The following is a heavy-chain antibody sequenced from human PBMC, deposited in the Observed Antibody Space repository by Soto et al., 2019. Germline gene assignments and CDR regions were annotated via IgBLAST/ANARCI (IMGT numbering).Heavy chain of an antibody. J-gene: IGHJ4*02. Sequence: SVKVSCKASGGTFSTFGISWVRQAPGQGLEWMGGIIPFFGTARYSQKFEDRITITADESTNTVYMDLRSLTSEDTAIYYCAKSAPMDAGDKYYYDFWGRGALVTAPQ. CDR1: GGTFSTFG. D-gene: IGHD4-17*01. V-gene: IGHV1-69*13. CDR3: AKSAPMDAGDKYYYDF. CDR2: IIPFFGTA.